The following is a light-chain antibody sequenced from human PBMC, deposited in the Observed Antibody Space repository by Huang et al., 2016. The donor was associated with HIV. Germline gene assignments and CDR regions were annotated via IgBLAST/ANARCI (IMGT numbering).Light chain of an antibody. CDR1: QSISSY. CDR2: DAS. J-gene: IGKJ5*01. CDR3: QQRSNWPPIT. V-gene: IGKV3-11*01. Sequence: PGERATLSCRASQSISSYLAWYQQKPGQAPRLLIYDASNRATGIPARFSGSGSGTDFTLTISSLEPEDVAVYYCQQRSNWPPITFGQGTRLEIK.